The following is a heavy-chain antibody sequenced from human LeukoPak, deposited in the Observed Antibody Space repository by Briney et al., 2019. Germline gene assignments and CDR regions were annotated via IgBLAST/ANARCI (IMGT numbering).Heavy chain of an antibody. J-gene: IGHJ6*03. CDR3: ARLNFPGGSRVLNYFYYYYMDV. CDR2: IYPGDSDT. Sequence: AGESLKISCKGSGYSFRTYWIGWVRQMPGKGLEWMGIIYPGDSDTRYSPSFQGQVTISADKSISTAYLQWSSLKASDTAVYYCARLNFPGGSRVLNYFYYYYMDVWGNGTSVTISS. CDR1: GYSFRTYW. V-gene: IGHV5-51*01. D-gene: IGHD2-8*02.